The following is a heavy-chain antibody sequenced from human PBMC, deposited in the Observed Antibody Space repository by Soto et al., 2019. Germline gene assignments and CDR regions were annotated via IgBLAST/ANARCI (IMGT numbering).Heavy chain of an antibody. CDR3: AAAADFPGGYSSVP. J-gene: IGHJ5*02. V-gene: IGHV1-58*02. CDR1: GFTFTSSA. Sequence: ASVKVSCKASGFTFTSSAMQWVRQARGQRLEWIGWIVVGSGNTNYAQKFQERVTITRDMSTSTAYMELSSLRSEDTAVYYCAAAADFPGGYSSVPWGQGTLVTVSS. D-gene: IGHD6-19*01. CDR2: IVVGSGNT.